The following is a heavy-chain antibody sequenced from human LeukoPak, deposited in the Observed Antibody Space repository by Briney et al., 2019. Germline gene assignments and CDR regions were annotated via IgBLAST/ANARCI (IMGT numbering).Heavy chain of an antibody. Sequence: ASVKVSCKASGYTFTSYGISWVRQAPGQGLEWMGWISAYNGNTNYAQKLQGRVTMTTDTSTSTAYMELRSLRSDDTAVYYCARDVGYCTNGVCSYYYGMDVWGQGTTVTVSS. CDR2: ISAYNGNT. CDR3: ARDVGYCTNGVCSYYYGMDV. J-gene: IGHJ6*02. CDR1: GYTFTSYG. V-gene: IGHV1-18*01. D-gene: IGHD2-8*01.